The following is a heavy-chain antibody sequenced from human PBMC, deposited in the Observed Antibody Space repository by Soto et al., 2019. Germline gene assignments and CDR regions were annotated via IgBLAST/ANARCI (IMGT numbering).Heavy chain of an antibody. Sequence: PGGSLRLSCAASGFTFSSYAMTWVRQAPGKGLEWVSTISGSGGSTYYADSVKGRFTISRHNSKNTLFLQMDSLRVEDTAVYYCANSDYYYVFNSWGQGTLVTVSS. V-gene: IGHV3-23*01. CDR1: GFTFSSYA. CDR2: ISGSGGST. CDR3: ANSDYYYVFNS. J-gene: IGHJ5*02. D-gene: IGHD3-22*01.